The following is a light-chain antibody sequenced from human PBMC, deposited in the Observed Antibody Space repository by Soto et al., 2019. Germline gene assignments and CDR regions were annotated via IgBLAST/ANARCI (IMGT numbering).Light chain of an antibody. Sequence: DNQMTQSNCTLSASLGYIFTITFRASQSISSWLAWYQQKPGKAPKLLIYDASSLESGVPSRFSGSGSGTDFTLTISRLEPEDCAVYYCQQYGSSGTFGQ. V-gene: IGKV1-5*01. CDR1: QSISSW. CDR2: DAS. J-gene: IGKJ1*01. CDR3: QQYGSSGT.